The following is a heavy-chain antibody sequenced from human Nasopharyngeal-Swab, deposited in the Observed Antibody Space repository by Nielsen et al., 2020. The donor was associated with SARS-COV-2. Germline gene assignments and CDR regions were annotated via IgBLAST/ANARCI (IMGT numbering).Heavy chain of an antibody. Sequence: GESLKISCAASGFSFSTYWMTWVRQAPGKGLELVAKIKQDGSEKYYVDSVKGRFTVSRDNPKNLLYLQVNSLRAEDTAVYYCARQGVFVPAYFHQYYMDVWGKGTTVTVSS. J-gene: IGHJ6*03. CDR2: IKQDGSEK. CDR1: GFSFSTYW. D-gene: IGHD3-16*02. V-gene: IGHV3-7*03. CDR3: ARQGVFVPAYFHQYYMDV.